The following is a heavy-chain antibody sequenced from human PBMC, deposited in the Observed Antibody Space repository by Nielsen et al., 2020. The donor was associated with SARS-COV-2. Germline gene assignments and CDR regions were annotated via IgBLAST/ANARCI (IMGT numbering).Heavy chain of an antibody. CDR1: GGSISSGGYY. CDR2: IYYSGST. V-gene: IGHV4-61*08. Sequence: SETLSLTCTVSGGSISSGGYYWSWIRQHPGKGLEWIGYIYYSGSTDYNPSLKSRVTISVDTSKNQFSLKLSSVTAADTAVYYCARADAYYYGMDVWGQGTTVTVSS. J-gene: IGHJ6*02. CDR3: ARADAYYYGMDV.